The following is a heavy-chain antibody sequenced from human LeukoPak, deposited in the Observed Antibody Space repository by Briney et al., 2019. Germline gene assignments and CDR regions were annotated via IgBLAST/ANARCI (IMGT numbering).Heavy chain of an antibody. CDR3: TRSTRVPDS. D-gene: IGHD4-17*01. Sequence: SETLSLTCTVSGTSITSYYWTWIRQSPGKGLESIGYIYYTGITSYNPSLNSRVTISLDTSTSQFSLTLRSVIAADTAVYYCTRSTRVPDSWGQGILVTVSS. J-gene: IGHJ4*02. CDR2: IYYTGIT. CDR1: GTSITSYY. V-gene: IGHV4-59*01.